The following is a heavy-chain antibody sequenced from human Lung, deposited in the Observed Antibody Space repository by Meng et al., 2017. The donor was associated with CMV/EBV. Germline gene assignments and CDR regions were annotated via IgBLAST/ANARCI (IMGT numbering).Heavy chain of an antibody. CDR1: GFTFSSYE. V-gene: IGHV3-48*03. Sequence: SXKISXAASGFTFSSYEMNWVRQAPGKGLEWVSYITSSGSTIYYADSVKGRFTISKDNAKNSLYLQMNSLRAEDTAVYYCARVLVTYNWNYFQEEDYVEYSGQGTLVTVSS. CDR2: ITSSGSTI. D-gene: IGHD1-7*01. J-gene: IGHJ4*02. CDR3: ARVLVTYNWNYFQEEDYVEY.